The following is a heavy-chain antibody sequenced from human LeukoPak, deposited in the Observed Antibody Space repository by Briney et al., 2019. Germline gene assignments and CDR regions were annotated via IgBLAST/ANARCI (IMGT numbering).Heavy chain of an antibody. CDR3: ARDNVGHIAVAPYYYGMDV. CDR1: GFTCSSYG. J-gene: IGHJ6*02. CDR2: IWYDGSNK. V-gene: IGHV3-33*01. Sequence: GGSLRLSGAASGFTCSSYGMHWVRQAPGNGLEWVAVIWYDGSNKYYADSVKVRFTISRDNCKNTLYLQRNSLIAEDTAVYYCARDNVGHIAVAPYYYGMDVWGQGTTVTVSS. D-gene: IGHD6-19*01.